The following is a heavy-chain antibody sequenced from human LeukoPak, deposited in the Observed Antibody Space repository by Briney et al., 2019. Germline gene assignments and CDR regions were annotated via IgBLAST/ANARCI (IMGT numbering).Heavy chain of an antibody. Sequence: GGSLRLSCAASGFTFSRNWMSWVRQAPGKGLEWVAIIKEDGGEKFYVDSVKGRFTISRDNAKNSLYLQMNSLGAEDTAVYYCARGRYCSGNACSFFDYWGQGTLVTVSS. D-gene: IGHD2-15*01. CDR3: ARGRYCSGNACSFFDY. CDR1: GFTFSRNW. V-gene: IGHV3-7*01. CDR2: IKEDGGEK. J-gene: IGHJ4*02.